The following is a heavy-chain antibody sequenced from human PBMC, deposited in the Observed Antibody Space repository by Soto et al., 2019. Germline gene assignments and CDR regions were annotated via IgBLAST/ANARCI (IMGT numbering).Heavy chain of an antibody. CDR2: IYRTGSA. Sequence: TSETLSLTCAVSGGSFTSNNWWTWVRQPPGQGLEWIGEIYRTGSANYNPSLKSRVTISLDKSENQFSLKVTSLTAADTAVYYCASRDPGTSVDYWGQGTLVTVSS. D-gene: IGHD1-7*01. CDR3: ASRDPGTSVDY. CDR1: GGSFTSNNW. J-gene: IGHJ4*02. V-gene: IGHV4-4*02.